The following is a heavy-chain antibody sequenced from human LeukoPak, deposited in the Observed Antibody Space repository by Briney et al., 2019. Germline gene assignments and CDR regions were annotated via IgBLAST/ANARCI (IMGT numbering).Heavy chain of an antibody. Sequence: ASVKVSCKASGYTFTSYGISWVRQAPGQGLEWMGWISAYNGNTNYAQKLQGRVTMTTDTSTSTAYMELSSLRSEDTAVYYCARDIAYYYDSSGYYHMDVWGKGTTVTISS. V-gene: IGHV1-18*01. CDR3: ARDIAYYYDSSGYYHMDV. CDR1: GYTFTSYG. D-gene: IGHD3-22*01. CDR2: ISAYNGNT. J-gene: IGHJ6*03.